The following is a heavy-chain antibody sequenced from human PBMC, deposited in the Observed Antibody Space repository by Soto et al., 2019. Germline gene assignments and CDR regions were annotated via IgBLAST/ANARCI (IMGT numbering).Heavy chain of an antibody. J-gene: IGHJ1*01. V-gene: IGHV4-34*01. D-gene: IGHD6-13*01. CDR3: ASPPFYSSRWYGDFEX. Sequence: SETLSLTCAVYGGSFSGYYWSWIRQPPGKGLEWILEINHSGSTNYKPYLKSRVTISVDTSKNQLSLKLSSVTAADTAVYYCASPPFYSSRWYGDFEXWGQGTLVTASX. CDR2: INHSGST. CDR1: GGSFSGYY.